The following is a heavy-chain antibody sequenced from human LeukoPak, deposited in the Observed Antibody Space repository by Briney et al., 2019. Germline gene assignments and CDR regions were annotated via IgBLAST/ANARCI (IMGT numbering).Heavy chain of an antibody. J-gene: IGHJ3*02. CDR2: INHSGST. CDR1: GGSFSGYY. Sequence: SETLSLTCVVYGGSFSGYYWSWIRQPPGKXLEWIGEINHSGSTNYNPSLKSRVTISVDTSKNQFSLKLSSVTAADTAVYYCATTTVTTDAFDIWGQGTMVAVSS. V-gene: IGHV4-34*01. CDR3: ATTTVTTDAFDI. D-gene: IGHD4-17*01.